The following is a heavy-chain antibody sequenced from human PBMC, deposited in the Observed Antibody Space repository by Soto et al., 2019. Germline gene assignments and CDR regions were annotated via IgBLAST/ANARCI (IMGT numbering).Heavy chain of an antibody. V-gene: IGHV1-24*01. J-gene: IGHJ3*02. CDR3: ATVYPLSAALNDAFDI. D-gene: IGHD2-2*01. CDR2: FDPEDGET. Sequence: GASVKVSCKVSGYTLTELSMHWVRQAPGKGLEWMGGFDPEDGETIYAQKFQGRVTMTEDTSTDTAYMELSSLRSEDTAVYYCATVYPLSAALNDAFDIWGQGTMVTVSS. CDR1: GYTLTELS.